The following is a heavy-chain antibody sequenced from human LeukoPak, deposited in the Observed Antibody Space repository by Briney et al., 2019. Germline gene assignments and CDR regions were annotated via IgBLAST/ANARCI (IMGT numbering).Heavy chain of an antibody. Sequence: PGGSLRLSCAASGFTFSSYGMHWVRQAPGKGLEWVAFIRYDGSNKYYAGSVKGRFTISRDNSKNTLYLQMNSLRAEDTAVYYCAKRGDTAMVTDYWGQGTLVTVSS. J-gene: IGHJ4*02. CDR3: AKRGDTAMVTDY. V-gene: IGHV3-30*02. CDR2: IRYDGSNK. CDR1: GFTFSSYG. D-gene: IGHD5-18*01.